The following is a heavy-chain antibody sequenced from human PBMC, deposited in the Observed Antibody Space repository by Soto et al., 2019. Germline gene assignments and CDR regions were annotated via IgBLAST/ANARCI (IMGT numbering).Heavy chain of an antibody. CDR3: ARGIYCSGGSCSPPRYFQH. J-gene: IGHJ1*01. D-gene: IGHD2-15*01. V-gene: IGHV4-34*01. CDR1: GGSFSGYY. Sequence: LSVTCAVYGGSFSGYYWSWIRQLPGKGLEWIGEINHSGSTNYIPSLKSRVTISVDTSKRQVSLKLSSVTAAYTAVYYCARGIYCSGGSCSPPRYFQHWGQGTLVTVSS. CDR2: INHSGST.